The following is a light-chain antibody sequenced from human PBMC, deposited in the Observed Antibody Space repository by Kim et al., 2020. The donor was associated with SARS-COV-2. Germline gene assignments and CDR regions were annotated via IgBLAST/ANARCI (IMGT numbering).Light chain of an antibody. CDR3: QSYDSSLSGSGV. CDR2: GNN. CDR1: SSNIGAGYD. J-gene: IGLJ3*02. V-gene: IGLV1-40*01. Sequence: QSVLTQPPSVSGAPGQRVTISCTGSSSNIGAGYDVHWYQQLPGTAPKLLIYGNNNRPSGVPDRFSGSKSGTSAPLAITGLQAEDEADYYCQSYDSSLSGSGVFGGGTQLTVL.